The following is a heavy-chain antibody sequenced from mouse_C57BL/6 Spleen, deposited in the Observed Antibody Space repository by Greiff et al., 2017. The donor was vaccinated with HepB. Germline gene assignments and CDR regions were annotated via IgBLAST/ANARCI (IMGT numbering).Heavy chain of an antibody. J-gene: IGHJ2*01. CDR3: ARTPFITTVVADY. V-gene: IGHV1-54*01. CDR2: INPGSGGT. CDR1: GYAFTNYL. D-gene: IGHD1-1*01. Sequence: VKLQESGAELVRPGTSVKVSCKASGYAFTNYLIEWVKQRPGQGLEWIGVINPGSGGTNYNEKFKGKATLTADKSSSTAYMQLSSLTSEDSAVYFCARTPFITTVVADYWGQGTTLTVSS.